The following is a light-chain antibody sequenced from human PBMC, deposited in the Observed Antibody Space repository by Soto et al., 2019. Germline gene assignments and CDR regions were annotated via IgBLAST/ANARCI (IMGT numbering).Light chain of an antibody. J-gene: IGLJ1*01. CDR3: QSYDSSLRYV. CDR2: GNS. CDR1: SSNIGAGYD. Sequence: QSVLTQPPSVSGAPGQRVTISCTGSSSNIGAGYDVHWYQQLPGTAPKLLIYGNSNRPSGVPDRFSGSKSGTSASLAITGLQAEDEADYYCQSYDSSLRYVFVTGTKLTVL. V-gene: IGLV1-40*01.